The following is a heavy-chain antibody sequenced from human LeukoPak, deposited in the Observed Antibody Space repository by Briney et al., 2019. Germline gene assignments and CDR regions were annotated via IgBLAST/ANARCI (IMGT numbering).Heavy chain of an antibody. V-gene: IGHV3-23*01. CDR2: FDGNGPNT. Sequence: GGSLRLSCAASGFTFSSFAMTWVRQAPGKGLEWVSGFDGNGPNTYYADSVKGRWTISRDNSRNTPYLEMNSLRPEDTAIYYGARPRATGLGWAQFDYWGQGSLVTVSS. J-gene: IGHJ4*02. CDR1: GFTFSSFA. CDR3: ARPRATGLGWAQFDY. D-gene: IGHD2-8*02.